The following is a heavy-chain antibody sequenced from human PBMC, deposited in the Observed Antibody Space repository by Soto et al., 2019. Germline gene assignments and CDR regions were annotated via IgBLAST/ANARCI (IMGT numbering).Heavy chain of an antibody. CDR1: GFIFSNYA. V-gene: IGHV3-23*01. CDR2: IGGEAVST. CDR3: AKDSFSHNGIYDPFDI. J-gene: IGHJ3*02. Sequence: EVQLLESGGGLVQPGGSLRLSCAASGFIFSNYAMSWVRQGPGKGLEWVSVIGGEAVSTNCADSVKGRCTVSRDNSKNTVYLQLGSLRDDDTAVYYCAKDSFSHNGIYDPFDIWGQGTMVTVSS. D-gene: IGHD3-3*02.